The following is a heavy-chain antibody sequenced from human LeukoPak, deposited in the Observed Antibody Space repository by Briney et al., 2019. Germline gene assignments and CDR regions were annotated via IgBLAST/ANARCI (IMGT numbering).Heavy chain of an antibody. J-gene: IGHJ4*02. CDR2: IYSGGST. Sequence: PSETLSLTCTVSGDSISSYYMSWVRQAPGKGLEWVSVIYSGGSTYYADSVKGRFTISRDNSKNTLYLQMNSLRAEDTAVYYCARDGGNPYCGGDCYGLYWGQGTLVTVSS. D-gene: IGHD2-21*02. V-gene: IGHV3-66*01. CDR3: ARDGGNPYCGGDCYGLY. CDR1: GDSISSYY.